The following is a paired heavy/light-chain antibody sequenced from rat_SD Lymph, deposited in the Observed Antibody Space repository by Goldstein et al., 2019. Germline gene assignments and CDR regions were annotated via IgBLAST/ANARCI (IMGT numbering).Heavy chain of an antibody. CDR1: GFTFNNYW. Sequence: EVQLVESGGGLVQPGRSLKLSCVASGFTFNNYWMTWIRQAPGKGLEWVASITNTGGSTYYPDSVKGRFTISRDNAKSTLYLQMNSLRSEDTATYYCTRDEYYSSYIPIPFDYWGQGVMVTVSS. J-gene: IGHJ2*01. CDR3: TRDEYYSSYIPIPFDY. V-gene: IGHV5-31*01. D-gene: IGHD1-2*01. CDR2: ITNTGGST.
Light chain of an antibody. V-gene: IGKV12S30*01. CDR3: LQDSEYPWT. Sequence: DIQMTQSPASLSASLGETVSIECLASEDIYNNLAWYQQKPGKSPQLLIYYASSLQDGVPSRFSGSGSGTQYSLKINSLESEDAATYFCLQDSEYPWTFGGGTKLELK. CDR1: EDIYNN. CDR2: YAS. J-gene: IGKJ1*01.